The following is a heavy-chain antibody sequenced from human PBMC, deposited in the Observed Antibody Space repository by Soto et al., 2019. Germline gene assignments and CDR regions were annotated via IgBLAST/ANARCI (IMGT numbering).Heavy chain of an antibody. CDR1: GYTFTSFY. V-gene: IGHV1-46*01. CDR2: INPSSGGT. Sequence: ASVKVSCKASGYTFTSFYMHWVRQAPGQGLEWMGIINPSSGGTSYAQKFQGRVTMTSDTSTTTVYMELSSLRSEDTAVYCCARDSTLAYWGQGTLVTVSS. CDR3: ARDSTLAY. D-gene: IGHD4-4*01. J-gene: IGHJ4*02.